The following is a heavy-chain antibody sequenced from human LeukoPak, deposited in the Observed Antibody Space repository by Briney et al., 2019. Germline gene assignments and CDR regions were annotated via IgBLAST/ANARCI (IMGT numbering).Heavy chain of an antibody. CDR3: TKDITAGGLDY. V-gene: IGHV3-9*02. CDR2: IYWNSGGT. Sequence: LPGGSLRLSCAASGFTSNDHAMHWIRQIPGKGLEWVSGIYWNSGGTGYADSVKGRFTISRDNARNSLCLQMNSLRTDDTALYYCTKDITAGGLDYWGQGTLVTVSS. J-gene: IGHJ4*02. D-gene: IGHD6-13*01. CDR1: GFTSNDHA.